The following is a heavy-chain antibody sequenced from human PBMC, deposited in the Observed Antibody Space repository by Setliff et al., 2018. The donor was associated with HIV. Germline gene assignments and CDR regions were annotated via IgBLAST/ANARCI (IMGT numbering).Heavy chain of an antibody. CDR2: INHTGNT. D-gene: IGHD1-26*01. Sequence: PSETLSLTCAVYGGSSSGYHWNWLRQFPGKGLEWIGEINHTGNTQYNPSLKRRVTMSEETSKNQFSLKLKSVTAADTAIYFCARGKGGLVGPAEFDYWGPGTLVTVSS. CDR3: ARGKGGLVGPAEFDY. J-gene: IGHJ4*02. V-gene: IGHV4-34*01. CDR1: GGSSSGYH.